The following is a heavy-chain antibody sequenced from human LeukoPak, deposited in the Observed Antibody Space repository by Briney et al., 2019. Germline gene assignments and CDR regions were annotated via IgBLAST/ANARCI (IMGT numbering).Heavy chain of an antibody. CDR3: ASVTGDRPH. V-gene: IGHV1-2*02. Sequence: ASVKVSCKASGYTFTDYYMHWVRQAPGQGLEWMGWINPNSGGANYAQKFQGRVTMTRDTSISTAYMELSSLRSDDTAVYYCASVTGDRPHWGQGTLVTVSS. D-gene: IGHD2-8*02. CDR2: INPNSGGA. J-gene: IGHJ4*02. CDR1: GYTFTDYY.